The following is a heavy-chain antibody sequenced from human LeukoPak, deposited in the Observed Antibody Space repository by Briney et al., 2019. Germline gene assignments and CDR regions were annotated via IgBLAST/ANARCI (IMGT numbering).Heavy chain of an antibody. CDR3: ARAETIQTYFDY. Sequence: GGSLRLSCAASGFTFSSYSMNWVRQAPGKGLEWVSSISSSSSYIYYADSVKGRFTISRDNAKNSLYLQMNSLRAEDTAVYYCARAETIQTYFDYWGQGTLVTVSS. J-gene: IGHJ4*02. CDR1: GFTFSSYS. V-gene: IGHV3-21*01. D-gene: IGHD1-1*01. CDR2: ISSSSSYI.